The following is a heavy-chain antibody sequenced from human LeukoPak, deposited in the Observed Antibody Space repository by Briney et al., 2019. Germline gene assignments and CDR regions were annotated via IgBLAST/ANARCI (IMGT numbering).Heavy chain of an antibody. CDR3: ARDWGYYDSSGYYYPYYFDC. D-gene: IGHD3-22*01. V-gene: IGHV3-21*01. J-gene: IGHJ4*02. Sequence: GGSLRLSCAASGFTFSSYSMNWVRQAPGKGLEWVSSISSGSSYIYYADSVKGRFTISRDNAKNSLYLQMNSLRAEDTAVYYCARDWGYYDSSGYYYPYYFDCWGQGTLVTVSS. CDR1: GFTFSSYS. CDR2: ISSGSSYI.